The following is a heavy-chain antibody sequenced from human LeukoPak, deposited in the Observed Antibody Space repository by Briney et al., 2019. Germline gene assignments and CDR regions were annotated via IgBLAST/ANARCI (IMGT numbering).Heavy chain of an antibody. CDR1: GFTFSSYS. CDR3: AREPEGLLAFDY. Sequence: GGSLRLSCAASGFTFSSYSMNWVRQAPGKGLEWVSSISSRSYIYYADSVKGRFTISRDNAKNSLYLQMNSLRAEDTAVYYCAREPEGLLAFDYWGQGTLVTVSS. D-gene: IGHD2-15*01. J-gene: IGHJ4*02. V-gene: IGHV3-21*01. CDR2: ISSRSYI.